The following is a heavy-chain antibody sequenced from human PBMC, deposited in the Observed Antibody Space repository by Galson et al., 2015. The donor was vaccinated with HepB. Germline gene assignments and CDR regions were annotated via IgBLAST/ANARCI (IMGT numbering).Heavy chain of an antibody. D-gene: IGHD5-12*01. CDR3: ARDRLRFSEPFDY. CDR1: GFTFSSYS. J-gene: IGHJ4*02. V-gene: IGHV3-48*01. CDR2: ISSSSSTI. Sequence: SLRLSCAASGFTFSSYSMNWVRQAPGKGLEWVSYISSSSSTIYYADSVKGRFTISRDNAKNSLYLQMNSLRAEDTAVYYCARDRLRFSEPFDYWGQGTLVTVSS.